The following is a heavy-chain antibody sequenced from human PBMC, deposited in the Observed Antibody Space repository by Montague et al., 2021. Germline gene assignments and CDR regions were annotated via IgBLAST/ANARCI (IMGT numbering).Heavy chain of an antibody. CDR3: AKQDYFVSGTSYKGFDP. V-gene: IGHV4-59*08. CDR2: MFYGGAT. D-gene: IGHD3-10*01. CDR1: SGSIFHAH. Sequence: SETLSLTCTVSSGSIFHAHWSWVRQPPGKGLEWLGSMFYGGATSNNPSLKSRVTMSIDTFTNQFSLKLSFVTAADTAVYYCAKQDYFVSGTSYKGFDPWGQGSLVTVSS. J-gene: IGHJ5*02.